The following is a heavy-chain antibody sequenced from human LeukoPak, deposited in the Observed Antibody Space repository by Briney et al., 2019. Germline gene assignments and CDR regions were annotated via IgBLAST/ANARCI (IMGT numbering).Heavy chain of an antibody. CDR3: ARSLDY. CDR1: GFPFSTYA. V-gene: IGHV3-23*01. Sequence: PGGSLRLSCAASGFPFSTYAMNWVRQAPGKGLEWLSVITGSGGFTQYADSVKGRFTISRDNSKNTVYLQMNSLRVEDTALYYCARSLDYWGQGTLVTVSS. J-gene: IGHJ4*02. CDR2: ITGSGGFT.